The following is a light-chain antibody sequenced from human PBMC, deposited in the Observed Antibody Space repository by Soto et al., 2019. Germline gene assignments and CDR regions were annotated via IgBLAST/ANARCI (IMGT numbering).Light chain of an antibody. CDR3: GAWDESLNGYV. Sequence: QSVFTEPSSLSGTPGQMVTISYAGDSCHIGINTVNWYHHLPGTAPKVLIYTDNERPSGVPDRFSGSKSGTSASLAINGLQSGDEADYYCGAWDESLNGYVFGTGTKV. CDR2: TDN. J-gene: IGLJ1*01. V-gene: IGLV1-44*01. CDR1: SCHIGINT.